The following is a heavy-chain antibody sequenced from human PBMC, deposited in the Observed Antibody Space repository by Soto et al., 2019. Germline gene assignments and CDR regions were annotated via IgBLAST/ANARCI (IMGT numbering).Heavy chain of an antibody. CDR3: AKESARMRIAMTWGPTISQFAH. CDR2: VSASAYDT. Sequence: EVQLLESVGGLVQPGGALRLACAASGFSLHSYAMTWVRQAPGKGLEWVSTVSASAYDTDYADSVKGRFTISRDNTNNTLDLYLDNLRFEDTAVYYCAKESARMRIAMTWGPTISQFAHWGQGALATVS. CDR1: GFSLHSYA. D-gene: IGHD3-16*02. J-gene: IGHJ1*01. V-gene: IGHV3-23*01.